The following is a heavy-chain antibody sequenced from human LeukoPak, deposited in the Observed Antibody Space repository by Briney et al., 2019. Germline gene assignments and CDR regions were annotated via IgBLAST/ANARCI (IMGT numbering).Heavy chain of an antibody. D-gene: IGHD6-13*01. Sequence: PGRTLSLSCAASGFTFSTYDMHWLRQAPGKGLEWVTAMSYDGSNKYYADSVKGRFTISRDNSKNTLYLQMNSMRADDTALYYCAKDWQLELDYWGQGTLVTVPP. V-gene: IGHV3-30*18. CDR2: MSYDGSNK. J-gene: IGHJ4*02. CDR3: AKDWQLELDY. CDR1: GFTFSTYD.